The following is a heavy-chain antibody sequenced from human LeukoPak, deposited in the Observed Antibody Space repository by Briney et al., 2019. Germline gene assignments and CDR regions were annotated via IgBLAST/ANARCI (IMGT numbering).Heavy chain of an antibody. D-gene: IGHD6-13*01. CDR2: ISGYNGNT. J-gene: IGHJ4*02. V-gene: IGHV1-18*01. CDR1: GYTFTSYG. Sequence: ASVKVSCKASGYTFTSYGISWVRQAPGQGLEWMGWISGYNGNTNYAQKLQGRVTMTTDTSTSTAYMELSSLRSEDTAVYYCARGIAAAGPPDWGQGTLVTVSS. CDR3: ARGIAAAGPPD.